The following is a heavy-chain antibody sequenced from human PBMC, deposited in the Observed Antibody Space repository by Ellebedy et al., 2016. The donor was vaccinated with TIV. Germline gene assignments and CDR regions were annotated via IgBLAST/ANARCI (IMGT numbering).Heavy chain of an antibody. CDR1: GDSISSGSYY. CDR3: ARGPLYGGDSDGLFDY. J-gene: IGHJ4*02. Sequence: SETLSLXXTVSGDSISSGSYYWSWIRQPAGKGLEWIGRIYSSGSTDYNPSLKSRVTMSVDTSKNQFSLKLSSVTAADTAVYYCARGPLYGGDSDGLFDYWGQGTLVPVSS. D-gene: IGHD4-23*01. CDR2: IYSSGST. V-gene: IGHV4-61*02.